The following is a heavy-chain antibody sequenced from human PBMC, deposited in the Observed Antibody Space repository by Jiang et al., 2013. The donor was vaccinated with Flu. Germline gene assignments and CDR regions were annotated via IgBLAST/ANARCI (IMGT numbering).Heavy chain of an antibody. CDR1: GGSISSSSYY. J-gene: IGHJ5*02. Sequence: ETLSLTCTVSGGSISSSSYYWGWIRQPPGKGLEWIGSIYYSGSTYYNPSLKSRVTISVDTSKNQFSLKLSSVTAADTAVYYCARQKGYCSGGSCYSGNTRNWFDPWGQGTLVTVSS. CDR2: IYYSGST. V-gene: IGHV4-39*01. CDR3: ARQKGYCSGGSCYSGNTRNWFDP. D-gene: IGHD2-15*01.